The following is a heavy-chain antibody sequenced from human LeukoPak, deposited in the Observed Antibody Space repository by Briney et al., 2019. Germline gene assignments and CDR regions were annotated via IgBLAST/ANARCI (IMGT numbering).Heavy chain of an antibody. D-gene: IGHD3-10*01. CDR1: GYTFINYY. CDR2: INPSGGSA. J-gene: IGHJ6*02. CDR3: AREGYGSGRRLGMDV. V-gene: IGHV1-46*01. Sequence: ASVKVSCKASGYTFINYYMHWVPQAPGHGLEWMGIINPSGGSATYAQKIQGRVTLTRDTSTSTVYMELSSLRSDDTSVYYCAREGYGSGRRLGMDVWGQGTTVTVSS.